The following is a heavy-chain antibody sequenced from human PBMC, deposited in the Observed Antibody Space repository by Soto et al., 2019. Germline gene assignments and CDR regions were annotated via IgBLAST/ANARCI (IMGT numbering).Heavy chain of an antibody. CDR1: GGTFSSYA. Sequence: AASVKVSCKASGGTFSSYAISWVRQAPGQGLEWMGGIIPIFGTANYAQKFQGRVTITADESTSTAYMELSSLRSEDTAVYYCARGSIFGVVIHYYYYGMDVWGQGTTVTVSS. CDR3: ARGSIFGVVIHYYYYGMDV. V-gene: IGHV1-69*13. D-gene: IGHD3-3*01. CDR2: IIPIFGTA. J-gene: IGHJ6*02.